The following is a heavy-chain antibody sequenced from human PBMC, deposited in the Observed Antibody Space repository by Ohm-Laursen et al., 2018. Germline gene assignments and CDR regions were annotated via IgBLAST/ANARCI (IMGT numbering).Heavy chain of an antibody. CDR1: GFAFSSAY. J-gene: IGHJ4*02. CDR2: IKSKADGGTT. Sequence: GSLRLSCAASGFAFSSAYMTWVRQTPGKGLEWISRIKSKADGGTTDYAPPPKDRFIISRDDSKNTLYLQMNSLKTEDTAVYYCTTRSGREGYWGQGTLVTVSS. CDR3: TTRSGREGY. D-gene: IGHD6-19*01. V-gene: IGHV3-15*01.